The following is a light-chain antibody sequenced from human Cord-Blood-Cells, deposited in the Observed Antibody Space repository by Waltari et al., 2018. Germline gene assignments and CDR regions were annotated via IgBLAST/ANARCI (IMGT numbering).Light chain of an antibody. Sequence: QPVLTQSSSASASLGSSVKLTCTLTSGHSSYIIAWHQQQPGKAPRSLMKLEGSGSYNKGSGVPDRFSGSSSGADRYLTISNLQFEDEADYYCETWDSNTHWVFGGGTKLTVL. V-gene: IGLV4-60*02. CDR3: ETWDSNTHWV. CDR2: LEGSGSY. CDR1: SGHSSYI. J-gene: IGLJ3*02.